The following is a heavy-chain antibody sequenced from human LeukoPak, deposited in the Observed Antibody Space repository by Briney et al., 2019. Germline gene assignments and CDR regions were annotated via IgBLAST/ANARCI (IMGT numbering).Heavy chain of an antibody. CDR1: GFTFTSSA. V-gene: IGHV1-58*01. Sequence: SVEVSCKASGFTFTSSAVQWVRQARGQRLEWIGWIIVGSGNTNYAQKFQERVTITRDMSTSTAYMELSSLRSEDTAVYYCAAEPLGYCSSTSCSLDPWGQGTLVTVSS. J-gene: IGHJ5*02. D-gene: IGHD2-2*01. CDR3: AAEPLGYCSSTSCSLDP. CDR2: IIVGSGNT.